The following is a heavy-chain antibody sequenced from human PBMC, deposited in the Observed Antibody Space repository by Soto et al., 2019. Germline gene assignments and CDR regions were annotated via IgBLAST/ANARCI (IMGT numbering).Heavy chain of an antibody. CDR2: VKQDGSGI. J-gene: IGHJ4*02. CDR3: AIAPGISSRWYYFDY. D-gene: IGHD6-19*01. CDR1: GFTFSNYW. V-gene: IGHV3-7*03. Sequence: EVHLVESGGGLVQSGGSLRLSCAASGFTFSNYWLTWDRQAPGTGLEWVASVKQDGSGIYSGDSVKGRFTISRDNAQNSLFLQLTSLRAEDTAMNYSAIAPGISSRWYYFDYWGQGTRVTGSS.